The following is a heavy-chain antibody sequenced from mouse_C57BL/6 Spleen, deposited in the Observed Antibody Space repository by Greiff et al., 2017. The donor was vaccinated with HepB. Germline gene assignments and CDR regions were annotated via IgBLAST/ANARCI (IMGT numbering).Heavy chain of an antibody. V-gene: IGHV1-53*01. D-gene: IGHD1-3*01. J-gene: IGHJ2*01. Sequence: QVQLQQPGTELVKPGASVKLSCKASGYTFTSYWMHWVKQRPGQGLEWIGNINPSNGGTNYNAKFKSKATLTVDKASSTAYMQLSSLTSEDSAVYYCARGVNWYRGCYFDYWGQGTTLTVSS. CDR3: ARGVNWYRGCYFDY. CDR1: GYTFTSYW. CDR2: INPSNGGT.